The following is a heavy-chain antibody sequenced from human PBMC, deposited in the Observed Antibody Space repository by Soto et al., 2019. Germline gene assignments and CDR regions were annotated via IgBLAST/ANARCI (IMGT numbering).Heavy chain of an antibody. CDR3: TRGPYGEADAFDI. J-gene: IGHJ3*02. CDR1: GFTFGDYA. CDR2: IRSKAYGGTT. Sequence: HPGGSLRLSCTASGFTFGDYAMSWFRQAPGKGLEWVGFIRSKAYGGTTEYAASVKGRFTISRDDSKSIAYLQMNSLKTEDTAVYYCTRGPYGEADAFDIWGQGTMVTVSS. V-gene: IGHV3-49*03. D-gene: IGHD3-10*01.